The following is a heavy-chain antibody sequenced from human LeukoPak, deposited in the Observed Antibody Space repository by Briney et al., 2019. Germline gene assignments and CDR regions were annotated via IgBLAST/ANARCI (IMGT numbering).Heavy chain of an antibody. Sequence: SETLALTCTVSGGSISSYYWSWIRQPPGKGLEWIGYIYYSGSTNYNPSLKSRVTISVDTSKNQFSLKLSSVTAADTAVYYCARQRYYGSGSYSSGYYYGMDVWGQGTTVTVSS. CDR2: IYYSGST. CDR1: GGSISSYY. D-gene: IGHD3-10*01. V-gene: IGHV4-59*08. J-gene: IGHJ6*02. CDR3: ARQRYYGSGSYSSGYYYGMDV.